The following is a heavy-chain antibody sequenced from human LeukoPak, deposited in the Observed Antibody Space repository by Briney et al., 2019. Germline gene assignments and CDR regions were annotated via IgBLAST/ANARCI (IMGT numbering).Heavy chain of an antibody. V-gene: IGHV3-7*04. J-gene: IGHJ4*02. CDR1: GFAFSSYW. CDR2: IKQDGSEK. CDR3: ARGNYDSSGYYYFFDY. D-gene: IGHD3-22*01. Sequence: PGGSLRLSCAASGFAFSSYWMSWVRQAPGKGLEWVANIKQDGSEKYYVDSVKGRFTISRDNAKNSLYLQMNSLRAEDTAVYYCARGNYDSSGYYYFFDYWGQGTLVTVSS.